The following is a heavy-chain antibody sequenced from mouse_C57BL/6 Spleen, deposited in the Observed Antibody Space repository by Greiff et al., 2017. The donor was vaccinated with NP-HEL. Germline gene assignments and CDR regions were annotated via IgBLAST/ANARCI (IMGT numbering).Heavy chain of an antibody. V-gene: IGHV7-3*01. CDR1: GFTFTDYY. J-gene: IGHJ2*01. CDR3: ARYAEGYYFDY. CDR2: IRNKANGYTT. Sequence: EVKVVESGGGLVQPGGSLSLSCAASGFTFTDYYMSWVRQPPGKALEWLGFIRNKANGYTTEYSASVKGRFTISRDNSQSILYLQMNALRAEDSATYYCARYAEGYYFDYWGQGTTLTVSS.